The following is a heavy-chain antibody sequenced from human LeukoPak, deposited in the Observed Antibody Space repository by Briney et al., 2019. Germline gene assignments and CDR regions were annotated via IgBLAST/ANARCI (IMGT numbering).Heavy chain of an antibody. CDR3: ASVLLGALYFDY. CDR1: GGSFSGYY. Sequence: SETLSLTCAVYGGSFSGYYWSWIRQPPGKWLEWIGEINHSGSTNYNPSLKSRITISVDTSKNQFSLRLSSVTAADTAVYYCASVLLGALYFDYWGQGTLVTVSS. V-gene: IGHV4-34*01. D-gene: IGHD6-6*01. CDR2: INHSGST. J-gene: IGHJ4*02.